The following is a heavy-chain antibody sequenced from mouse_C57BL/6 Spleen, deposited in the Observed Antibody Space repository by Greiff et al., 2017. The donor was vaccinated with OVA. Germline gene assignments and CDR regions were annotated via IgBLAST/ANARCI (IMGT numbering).Heavy chain of an antibody. CDR2: LDPNSGGT. V-gene: IGHV1-72*01. Sequence: VQLQPPGAELVQPAASVMLSCKSSGSTFTCYWMHVVKRSPGRGLEWIGRLDPNSGGTKYNEKIKSKATLTVDKSSSTAYMQLSSLTSEDSAVYYCARAGYYGNYLYYFDYWGQGTTLTSSS. CDR3: ARAGYYGNYLYYFDY. J-gene: IGHJ2*01. CDR1: GSTFTCYW. D-gene: IGHD2-1*01.